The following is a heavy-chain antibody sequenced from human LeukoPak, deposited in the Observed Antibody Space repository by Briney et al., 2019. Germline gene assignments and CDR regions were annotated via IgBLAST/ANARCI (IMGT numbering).Heavy chain of an antibody. V-gene: IGHV3-48*04. CDR1: GFTFSSYS. CDR3: AGVADSSGSVDY. D-gene: IGHD3-22*01. Sequence: GGSLRLSCAASGFTFSSYSMNWVRQAPGKGLEWVSYISSSSSTIYYADSVKGRFIISRDNAKNSLSLQMNSLRAEDTAVYYCAGVADSSGSVDYWGQGTLVTVSS. CDR2: ISSSSSTI. J-gene: IGHJ4*02.